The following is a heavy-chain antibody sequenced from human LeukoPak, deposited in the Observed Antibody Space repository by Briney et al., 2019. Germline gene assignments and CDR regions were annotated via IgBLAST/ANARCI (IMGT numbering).Heavy chain of an antibody. CDR3: ARGVEPPAANTLAY. J-gene: IGHJ4*02. CDR1: GFTVITNY. D-gene: IGHD2-2*01. V-gene: IGHV3-53*01. Sequence: GGSLTLSWAASGFTVITNYMSWVRQPAGKGLECVTILYSDGNTKYADSVQGRFTISRDNSKNTLYLEMNSLSPDDTAVYYCARGVEPPAANTLAYWGQGTLVTVSS. CDR2: LYSDGNT.